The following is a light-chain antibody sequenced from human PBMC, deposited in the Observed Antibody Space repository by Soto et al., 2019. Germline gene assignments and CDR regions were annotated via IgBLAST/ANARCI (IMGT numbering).Light chain of an antibody. V-gene: IGKV1-39*01. Sequence: DIQMTQSPSSLSASVGDSVTITCRASQSINIYLSWYQQKPGKAPKLLINVDSTLQGGVPSRFSGSGSGTDFTLAISSLQPEDSATYYCQQSFSTPQTFGGGTRVEIK. CDR2: VDS. J-gene: IGKJ4*01. CDR3: QQSFSTPQT. CDR1: QSINIY.